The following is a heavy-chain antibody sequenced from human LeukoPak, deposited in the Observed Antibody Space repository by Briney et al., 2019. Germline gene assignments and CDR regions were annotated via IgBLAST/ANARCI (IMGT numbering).Heavy chain of an antibody. CDR1: GYSFTTYW. V-gene: IGHV5-51*01. D-gene: IGHD4-23*01. J-gene: IGHJ3*02. CDR2: IFPGDSDT. Sequence: GESLKISCQASGYSFTTYWVAWVRHIPGKGLEWMGIIFPGDSDTRYRPFFQVQVTISANKSISPAYLQWSSLKASDAAMYYCARRDYGGTSAAFDIWGQGTMLTVSS. CDR3: ARRDYGGTSAAFDI.